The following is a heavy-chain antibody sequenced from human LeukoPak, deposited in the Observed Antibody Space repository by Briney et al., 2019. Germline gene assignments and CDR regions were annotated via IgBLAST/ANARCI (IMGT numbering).Heavy chain of an antibody. CDR1: GVAFDSHG. D-gene: IGHD3-22*01. CDR2: IWYDGSNK. V-gene: IGHV3-33*01. Sequence: PGGSLRLSCAASGVAFDSHGMHWVRQSPGKGLEWVAVIWYDGSNKDYADSVKGRFTISRDNSKNTLYLQMNSLRAEDTAVYYCARARNNYDSSSFSALDYWGQGTLVTVSS. CDR3: ARARNNYDSSSFSALDY. J-gene: IGHJ4*02.